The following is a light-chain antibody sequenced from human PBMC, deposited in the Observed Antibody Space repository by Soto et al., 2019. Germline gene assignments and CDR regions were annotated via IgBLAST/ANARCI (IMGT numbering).Light chain of an antibody. CDR3: QQVIRYPYT. Sequence: DIQLTQYPSFLYASVGDRVTITCRASQGIGSYLAWYQQKPGKAPNLLLYVASTLQNGVPSRFSGSGSGTLFTLTVSSLQPEDFATYYFQQVIRYPYTFGQGTKLEIK. V-gene: IGKV1-9*01. CDR2: VAS. CDR1: QGIGSY. J-gene: IGKJ2*01.